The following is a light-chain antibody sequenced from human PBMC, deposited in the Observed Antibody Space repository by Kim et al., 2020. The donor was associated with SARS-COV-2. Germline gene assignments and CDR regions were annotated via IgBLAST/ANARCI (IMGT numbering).Light chain of an antibody. Sequence: KALTISRPQSTGSIASNAVQWYRQRPGSAAATSISADNQGPSRPPDRFSGSIASSSSAASLSISGLKTENEADYYCQSYDSSNHWVFGGGTQLTVL. CDR2: ADN. CDR3: QSYDSSNHWV. J-gene: IGLJ3*02. CDR1: TGSIASNA. V-gene: IGLV6-57*03.